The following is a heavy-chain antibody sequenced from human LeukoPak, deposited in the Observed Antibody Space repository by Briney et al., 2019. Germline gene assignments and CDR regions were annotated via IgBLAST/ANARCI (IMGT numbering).Heavy chain of an antibody. D-gene: IGHD6-6*01. CDR1: GYTFTSYA. CDR3: ARIGSSMAFDI. CDR2: INAGNGNT. V-gene: IGHV1-3*01. J-gene: IGHJ3*02. Sequence: ASVTVSCKASGYTFTSYAMHWVRQAPGQRLEWMGWINAGNGNTKYSQKFQGRVTITRDTSASTAYMELSSLRSEDTAVYYCARIGSSMAFDIWGQGTMVTVSS.